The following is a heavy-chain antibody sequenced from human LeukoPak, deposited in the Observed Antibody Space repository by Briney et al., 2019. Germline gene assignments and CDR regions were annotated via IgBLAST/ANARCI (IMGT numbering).Heavy chain of an antibody. Sequence: GESPKISCQGSGYSFASYWITWVRQMPGKGLEWMGRIDPSDSYTNYSPSFQGHVTISADKSISTAYLQWSSLKASDTAMYYCARLRLPTNHDAFDIWGQGTMVTVSS. CDR2: IDPSDSYT. CDR1: GYSFASYW. J-gene: IGHJ3*02. CDR3: ARLRLPTNHDAFDI. D-gene: IGHD6-25*01. V-gene: IGHV5-10-1*01.